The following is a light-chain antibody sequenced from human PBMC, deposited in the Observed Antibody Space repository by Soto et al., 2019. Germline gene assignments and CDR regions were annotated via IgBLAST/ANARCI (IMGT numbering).Light chain of an antibody. V-gene: IGKV4-1*01. J-gene: IGKJ3*01. CDR1: QTIFYTSSNKNY. CDR3: QQYDSTPFT. Sequence: DIVLTQSPDSLAVSLGERATIHCKSSQTIFYTSSNKNYLAWYQQRPGQPPKLLIYWASDRESGVPDRFSGSGSGTDFTLTISGLQAEDVADYYCQQYDSTPFTFGPGTRLDIK. CDR2: WAS.